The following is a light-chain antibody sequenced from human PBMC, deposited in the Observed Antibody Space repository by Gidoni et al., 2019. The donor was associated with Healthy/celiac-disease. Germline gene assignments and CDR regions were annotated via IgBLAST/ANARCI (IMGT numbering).Light chain of an antibody. J-gene: IGLJ3*02. CDR2: DVS. Sequence: QSALTQPRSVSGSPGQSGTISCTGTSSDVGGYNYVSWYQQHPGKAPKLMIYDVSKRPSGVPDLFSGSKSGNTASLTISGLQAEDEADYYCCSYAGSSWVFGGGTKLTVL. V-gene: IGLV2-11*01. CDR3: CSYAGSSWV. CDR1: SSDVGGYNY.